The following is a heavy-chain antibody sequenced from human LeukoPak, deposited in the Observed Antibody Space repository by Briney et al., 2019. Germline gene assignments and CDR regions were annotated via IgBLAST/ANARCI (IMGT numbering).Heavy chain of an antibody. Sequence: GGSLRLSCAPSGFIFSDSTLHWVRQASGKGPEWVGRIGSKRNNYATKYADSVRGRFTISRVDSKNTAYLQMNSLKIEDTAMYYCTRGRYGSGSFDYWGQGALVTVSS. CDR1: GFIFSDST. V-gene: IGHV3-73*01. J-gene: IGHJ4*02. CDR3: TRGRYGSGSFDY. D-gene: IGHD3-10*01. CDR2: IGSKRNNYAT.